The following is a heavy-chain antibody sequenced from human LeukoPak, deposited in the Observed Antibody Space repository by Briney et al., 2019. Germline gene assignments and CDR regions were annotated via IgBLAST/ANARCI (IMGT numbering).Heavy chain of an antibody. V-gene: IGHV4-34*01. J-gene: IGHJ6*03. D-gene: IGHD4-11*01. Sequence: NPSETLSLTCAVYGGSFSGYYWSWIRQPPGKGLECIGEINHSGSTNYNPSLKSRVTISVDTSKNQFSLKLSSVTAADTAVYYCAREDYSNYESYYYHYYMDVWGKGTTVTVSS. CDR1: GGSFSGYY. CDR2: INHSGST. CDR3: AREDYSNYESYYYHYYMDV.